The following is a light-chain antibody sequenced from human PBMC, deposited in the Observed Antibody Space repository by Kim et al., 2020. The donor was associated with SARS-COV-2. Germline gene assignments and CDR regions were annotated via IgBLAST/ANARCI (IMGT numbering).Light chain of an antibody. V-gene: IGKV3-15*01. CDR3: QQYDDWPPWT. CDR1: QSVSSN. Sequence: SPGERATRSCRASQSVSSNVAWYQQKPGQAPRLLIYGASTGATGIPARFSGSGSGTEFTLTISSLQSEDLAVYHCQQYDDWPPWTFGQGTKVEIK. J-gene: IGKJ1*01. CDR2: GAS.